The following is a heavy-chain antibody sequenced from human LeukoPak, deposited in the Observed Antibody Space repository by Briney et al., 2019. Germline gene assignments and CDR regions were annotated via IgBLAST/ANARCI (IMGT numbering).Heavy chain of an antibody. CDR3: ARAQQLVPGY. CDR2: ISSSSSYI. Sequence: GGSLRLSCAASGFTFSSYSMNWVRQAPGKGLEWVSSISSSSSYIYYADSVKGRFTISRDNAKSSLYLQMNSLRAEDTAVYYCARAQQLVPGYWGQGTLVTVSS. V-gene: IGHV3-21*01. D-gene: IGHD6-13*01. J-gene: IGHJ4*02. CDR1: GFTFSSYS.